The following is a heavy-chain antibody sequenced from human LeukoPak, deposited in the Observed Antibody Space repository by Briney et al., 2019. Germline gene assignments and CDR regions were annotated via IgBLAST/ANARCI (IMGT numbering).Heavy chain of an antibody. V-gene: IGHV1-8*01. CDR3: ARVGGRINKDAFDI. CDR1: GYTFTSYD. J-gene: IGHJ3*02. Sequence: GASVKVSCKASGYTFTSYDINWVRQATGQGLEWMGWMNPNSGNTGYAQKFQGRVTMTRNTSISTAYMELSSLRSEDTAVYYCARVGGRINKDAFDIWGQGTMVTVSS. CDR2: MNPNSGNT. D-gene: IGHD1/OR15-1a*01.